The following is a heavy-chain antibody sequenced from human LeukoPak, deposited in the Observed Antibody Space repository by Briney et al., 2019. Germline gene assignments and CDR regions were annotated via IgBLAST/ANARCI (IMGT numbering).Heavy chain of an antibody. J-gene: IGHJ1*01. D-gene: IGHD6-13*01. Sequence: PGGSLRLSCAASGLNFSTYAMHWVRQAPGKGLEYVSAISSNGINTYYANSVMGRFTISRDNSKNTLYLQMGSLRAEDMAVYYCVRVIQGINSSWYGSWGQGTLVTVSS. V-gene: IGHV3-64*01. CDR2: ISSNGINT. CDR1: GLNFSTYA. CDR3: VRVIQGINSSWYGS.